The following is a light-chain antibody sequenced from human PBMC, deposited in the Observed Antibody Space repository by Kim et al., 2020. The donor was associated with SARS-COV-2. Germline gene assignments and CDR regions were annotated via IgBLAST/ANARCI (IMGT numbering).Light chain of an antibody. V-gene: IGLV1-47*01. CDR2: RNI. J-gene: IGLJ2*01. CDR1: TAKIGSNY. CDR3: AALDDSLSGPVV. Sequence: QRGTNTGSVSTAKIGSNYVDEYQQLPGPAPNLLICRNIQRLSGVPDRFSGSKSGTSASLAISGLRSEDEADYYCAALDDSLSGPVVFGGGTQLTVL.